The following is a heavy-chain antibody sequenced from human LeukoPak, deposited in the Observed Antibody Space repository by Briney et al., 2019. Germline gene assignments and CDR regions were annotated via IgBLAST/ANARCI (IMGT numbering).Heavy chain of an antibody. D-gene: IGHD6-13*01. CDR1: AFAFSSYY. V-gene: IGHV3-74*01. CDR3: ARVSGAEAATGGYFDR. CDR2: VNPDGSNT. J-gene: IGHJ4*02. Sequence: GGSLRLSCEASAFAFSSYYMHWVRQAPGEGLVWVSYVNPDGSNTNYADSVKGRFTISRDNAKNTLYLQMNSLRAEDTAMYYCARVSGAEAATGGYFDRWGQGTLVTVSS.